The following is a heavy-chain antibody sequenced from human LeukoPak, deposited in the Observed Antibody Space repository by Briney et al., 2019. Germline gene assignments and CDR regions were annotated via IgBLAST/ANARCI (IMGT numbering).Heavy chain of an antibody. CDR3: ARDPFDYDSSGYYRINTNFDY. D-gene: IGHD3-22*01. V-gene: IGHV3-21*01. CDR2: ISSSSSYI. CDR1: GFTFSSYS. J-gene: IGHJ4*02. Sequence: GGSLSLSCAASGFTFSSYSMNWVRQAPGKGLEWVSSISSSSSYIYYADLVKGRFTISRDNDKTSLYLQMNSLRAEDTAVYYCARDPFDYDSSGYYRINTNFDYWGQGTLVTVSS.